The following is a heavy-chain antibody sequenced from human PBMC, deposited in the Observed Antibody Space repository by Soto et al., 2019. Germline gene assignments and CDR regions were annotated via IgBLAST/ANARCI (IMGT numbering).Heavy chain of an antibody. CDR3: ARTLSTTVTSPFDY. CDR2: IYYSGIT. V-gene: IGHV4-39*01. CDR1: GGSISSSSYY. J-gene: IGHJ4*02. Sequence: QLQLQESGPGLVKPSETLSPTCTVSGGSISSSSYYWAWVRQPPGKGLEWIGSIYYSGITYHNPSLQSRATISVDTSKNQFSLKLSSVTAADTAVYSCARTLSTTVTSPFDYWGQGTLVTVSS. D-gene: IGHD4-17*01.